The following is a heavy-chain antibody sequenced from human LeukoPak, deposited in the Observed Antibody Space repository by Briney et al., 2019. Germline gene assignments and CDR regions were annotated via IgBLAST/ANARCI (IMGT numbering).Heavy chain of an antibody. CDR2: IRYDGSNK. Sequence: PGGSLRLSCAASGFTFSSYGMHWVRQAPGKGLEWVAFIRYDGSNKYYADSVKGRFTISRDNSKNTLYLQMNSLRAEDTAVYYCAKDRDPGVEEGGSCADYWGQGTLVTVSS. CDR3: AKDRDPGVEEGGSCADY. V-gene: IGHV3-30*02. D-gene: IGHD2-15*01. J-gene: IGHJ4*02. CDR1: GFTFSSYG.